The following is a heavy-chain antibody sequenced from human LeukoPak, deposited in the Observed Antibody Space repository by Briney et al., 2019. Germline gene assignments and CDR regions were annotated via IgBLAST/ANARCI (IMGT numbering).Heavy chain of an antibody. CDR3: ASEPIYYGSGSSLDC. CDR1: GYTFTSYG. D-gene: IGHD3-10*01. V-gene: IGHV1-18*01. Sequence: GASVKVSCKASGYTFTSYGISWVRQATGQGLEWMGWISAYNGNTNYAQKLQGRVTMTTDTSPSTAYMELRSLRSDDTAVYYCASEPIYYGSGSSLDCWGQGTLVTVSS. CDR2: ISAYNGNT. J-gene: IGHJ4*02.